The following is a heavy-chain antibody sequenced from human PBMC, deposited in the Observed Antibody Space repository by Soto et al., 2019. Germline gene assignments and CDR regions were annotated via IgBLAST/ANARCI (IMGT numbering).Heavy chain of an antibody. V-gene: IGHV3-30*18. CDR1: GFTFSHYA. Sequence: QVQLVESGGGVVQPGRSLRLSCAASGFTFSHYAMHWVRQAPGKGLEWVALMSYDGSNEYYADSVKGRFTISRDNSKNTLYLQMKSLRAEDTAVYYCAKDGSHNLDYRGQGTLVTVSS. CDR2: MSYDGSNE. D-gene: IGHD1-26*01. J-gene: IGHJ4*02. CDR3: AKDGSHNLDY.